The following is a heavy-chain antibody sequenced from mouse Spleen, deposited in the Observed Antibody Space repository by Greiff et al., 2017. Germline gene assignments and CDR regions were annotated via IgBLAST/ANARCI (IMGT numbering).Heavy chain of an antibody. J-gene: IGHJ2*01. Sequence: VQLQQSGPGLVKPSQSLSLTCSVTGYSITSGYYWNWIRQFPGNKLEWMGYISYDGSNNYNPSLKNRISITRDTSKNQFFLKLNSVTTEDTATYYCARDRPLYFDYWGQGTTLTVSS. V-gene: IGHV3-6*01. CDR2: ISYDGSN. CDR1: GYSITSGYY. CDR3: ARDRPLYFDY.